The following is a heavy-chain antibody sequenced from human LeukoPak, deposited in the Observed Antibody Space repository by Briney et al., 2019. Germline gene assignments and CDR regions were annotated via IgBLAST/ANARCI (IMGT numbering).Heavy chain of an antibody. Sequence: AAVTVSFKASGYTFTNYGISWVRQAPGQGGEWMGRISAYNGNTNYAQKLQGRVTMTTDTSTTTAYMELRSLRSDDTAVYYCARAGSYYYMDVWGKGTTVTVSS. CDR1: GYTFTNYG. V-gene: IGHV1-18*01. CDR2: ISAYNGNT. CDR3: ARAGSYYYMDV. J-gene: IGHJ6*03.